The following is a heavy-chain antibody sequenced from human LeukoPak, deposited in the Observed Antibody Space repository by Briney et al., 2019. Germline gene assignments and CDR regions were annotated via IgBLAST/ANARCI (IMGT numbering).Heavy chain of an antibody. D-gene: IGHD2-21*02. CDR1: GGSISSYY. CDR2: IYYSGST. J-gene: IGHJ4*02. Sequence: PSETLSLTCTVSGGSISSYYWSWIRQPPGKGLEWIGYIYYSGSTNYNPSLKSRVTIPVDTSKNQFSLKLSSVTAADTAVYYCARRSLRGVVTAIFDYWGQGTLVTVSS. V-gene: IGHV4-59*08. CDR3: ARRSLRGVVTAIFDY.